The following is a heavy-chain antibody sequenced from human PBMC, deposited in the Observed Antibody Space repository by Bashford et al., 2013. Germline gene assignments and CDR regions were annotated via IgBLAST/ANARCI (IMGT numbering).Heavy chain of an antibody. CDR1: GYTFTSYA. CDR3: ALVLRARYYYYYGMDV. V-gene: IGHV1-3*01. D-gene: IGHD3-10*01. J-gene: IGHJ6*02. Sequence: VASVKVSCKASGYTFTSYAMHWVRQAPGQRLEWMGWINAGNGNTKYSQKFQGRVTITRDTSASTAYMELSSLRSEDTAVYYCALVLRARYYYYYGMDVWGQGTTVTVSS. CDR2: INAGNGNT.